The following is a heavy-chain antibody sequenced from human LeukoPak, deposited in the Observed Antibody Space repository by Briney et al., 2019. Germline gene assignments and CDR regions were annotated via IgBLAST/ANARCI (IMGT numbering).Heavy chain of an antibody. Sequence: GGSLRLSCTASGFTFSSYGMHWVRQAPGKGLEWVAFMRYDGSNKYYADSVKGRFTISRDNSKSTLYLQMNSPRAEDTAVYYCAKDYYDSSGYYDSSHAYWGQGTLVTVSS. CDR2: MRYDGSNK. V-gene: IGHV3-30*02. CDR3: AKDYYDSSGYYDSSHAY. J-gene: IGHJ4*02. CDR1: GFTFSSYG. D-gene: IGHD3-22*01.